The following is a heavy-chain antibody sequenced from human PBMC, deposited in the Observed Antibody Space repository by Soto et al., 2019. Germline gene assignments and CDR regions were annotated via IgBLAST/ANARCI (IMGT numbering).Heavy chain of an antibody. V-gene: IGHV4-59*01. Sequence: SETLSLTCTVSGGSISSYYWSWIRQPPGKGLEWIGYIYYSGSTNYNPSLKSRVTISVDTSKNQFSLKLSSVTAADTAVYYCARVNGYCSSTSCSNYGMDVWGQGTTVNV. CDR1: GGSISSYY. CDR2: IYYSGST. CDR3: ARVNGYCSSTSCSNYGMDV. D-gene: IGHD2-2*01. J-gene: IGHJ6*02.